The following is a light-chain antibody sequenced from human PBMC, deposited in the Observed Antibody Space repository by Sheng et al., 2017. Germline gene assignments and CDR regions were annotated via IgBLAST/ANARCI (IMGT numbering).Light chain of an antibody. Sequence: SYELIQPPSVSVSPGQTARITCSGDALPTKYTYWYQQRSDQAPVLVIFEDNRRPSGIPERFSGSSSGTMATLTISGAQVEDEGDYYCHSTDSSGDHWVFGGGTEVDRP. V-gene: IGLV3-10*01. J-gene: IGLJ3*02. CDR1: ALPTKY. CDR3: HSTDSSGDHWV. CDR2: EDN.